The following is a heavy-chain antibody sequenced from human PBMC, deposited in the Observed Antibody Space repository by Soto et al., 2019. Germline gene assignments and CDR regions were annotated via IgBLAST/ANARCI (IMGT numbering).Heavy chain of an antibody. Sequence: PGGSLRLSCEVSGLTFNEYYMSWIRQAPGKGLEWIAYISTGAISIYYGNSVKGRFTVSRDXXXXXXXLQXNDLRAEETAVYYCEGMTIVPLYFDNWGRGTVVTVSS. V-gene: IGHV3-11*01. CDR1: GLTFNEYY. D-gene: IGHD3-10*01. CDR2: ISTGAISI. J-gene: IGHJ4*02. CDR3: EGMTIVPLYFDN.